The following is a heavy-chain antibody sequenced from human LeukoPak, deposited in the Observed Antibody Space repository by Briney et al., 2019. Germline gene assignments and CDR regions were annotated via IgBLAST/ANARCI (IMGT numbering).Heavy chain of an antibody. CDR1: GGSISSYY. Sequence: PSETLSLTCTVSGGSISSYYWSWIRQPAGKGLEWIGRIYTSGSTNYNPSLKSRVTMSVDTSKNQFSLKLSSLTAADTAVYYCARQTTVTTSRWFDPWGQGTLVTVSS. CDR3: ARQTTVTTSRWFDP. V-gene: IGHV4-4*07. J-gene: IGHJ5*02. D-gene: IGHD4-17*01. CDR2: IYTSGST.